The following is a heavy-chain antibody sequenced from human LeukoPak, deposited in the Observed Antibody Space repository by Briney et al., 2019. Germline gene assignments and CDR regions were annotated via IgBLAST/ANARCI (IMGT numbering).Heavy chain of an antibody. CDR1: GFTFSSYW. Sequence: GSLRLSCAASGFTFSSYWMHWVRQAPGKGLEWVSGISGSGGSTYYADSVKGRFTISRDNSKNTLYLQMNSLRAEDTAVYYCLRYFDWLFDYWGQGTLVTVSS. J-gene: IGHJ4*02. V-gene: IGHV3-23*01. D-gene: IGHD3-9*01. CDR2: ISGSGGST. CDR3: LRYFDWLFDY.